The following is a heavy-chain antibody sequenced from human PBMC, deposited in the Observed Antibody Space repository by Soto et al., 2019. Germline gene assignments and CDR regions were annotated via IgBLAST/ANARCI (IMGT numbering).Heavy chain of an antibody. CDR2: ISYDGSNK. D-gene: IGHD1-26*01. J-gene: IGHJ3*02. CDR1: GFTFSSYG. CDR3: AKKMFTGATKRGDAFDI. V-gene: IGHV3-30*18. Sequence: GGSLRLSCAASGFTFSSYGMHWVRQAPGKGLEWVAVISYDGSNKYYADSVKGRFTISRDNSKNTLYLQMNSLRAEDTAVYSCAKKMFTGATKRGDAFDIWGQGTMVTVSS.